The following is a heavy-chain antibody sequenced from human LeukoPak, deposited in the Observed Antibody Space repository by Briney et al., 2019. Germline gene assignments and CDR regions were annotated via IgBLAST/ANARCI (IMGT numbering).Heavy chain of an antibody. Sequence: GGSLRLSCAASGFTFGSYSMNWVRQAPGKGLEWVSSISSSSSYIYYADSVKGRFTISRDNAKNSLYLQMNSLRAEDTAVYYCARDYGSGSYDYYGMDVWGKGTTVTVSS. J-gene: IGHJ6*04. D-gene: IGHD3-10*01. CDR1: GFTFGSYS. CDR3: ARDYGSGSYDYYGMDV. CDR2: ISSSSSYI. V-gene: IGHV3-21*01.